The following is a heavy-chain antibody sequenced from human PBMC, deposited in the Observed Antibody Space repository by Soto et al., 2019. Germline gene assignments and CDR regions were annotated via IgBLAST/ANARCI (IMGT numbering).Heavy chain of an antibody. CDR3: ASDVFGRWKGYYYYYGMDV. V-gene: IGHV1-46*01. CDR2: INPSGGST. J-gene: IGHJ6*02. D-gene: IGHD3-10*01. Sequence: QVQLVQSGAEVKKPGASVKVSCKASGYTFTSYYMHWVRQAPGQGLEWMGIINPSGGSTSYAQKFQGRVTMTRDTSTSTVYMELSSLRSEDTAVYYCASDVFGRWKGYYYYYGMDVWGQGTTVTVSS. CDR1: GYTFTSYY.